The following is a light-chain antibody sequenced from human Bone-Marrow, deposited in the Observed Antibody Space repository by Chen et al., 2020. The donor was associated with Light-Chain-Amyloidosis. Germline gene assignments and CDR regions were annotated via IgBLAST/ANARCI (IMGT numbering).Light chain of an antibody. CDR2: GAS. V-gene: IGKV3-15*01. Sequence: EIVLTQSPATLSLSPGERATLSCRASQSVSSYLAWYQQKPGQAPRLLIYGASTRATGIPARFSGSGSGTEFTLSIGSLQSEDFAVYYCQQYNNWPGTFGPGTKVDIK. J-gene: IGKJ3*01. CDR3: QQYNNWPGT. CDR1: QSVSSY.